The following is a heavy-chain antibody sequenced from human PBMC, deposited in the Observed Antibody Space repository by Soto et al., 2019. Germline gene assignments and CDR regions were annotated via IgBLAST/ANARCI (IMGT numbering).Heavy chain of an antibody. CDR1: GGIFSSYA. CDR2: IIPIFGTA. Sequence: GASVKVSCKASGGIFSSYAISWVRQAPGQGLEWMGGIIPIFGTANYAQKFQGRVTITADESTSTAYMELSSLRSEDTAVYYCARDTRFCSSTSCYGGLGYYGMDVWGQGTTVTVSS. V-gene: IGHV1-69*13. D-gene: IGHD2-2*01. J-gene: IGHJ6*02. CDR3: ARDTRFCSSTSCYGGLGYYGMDV.